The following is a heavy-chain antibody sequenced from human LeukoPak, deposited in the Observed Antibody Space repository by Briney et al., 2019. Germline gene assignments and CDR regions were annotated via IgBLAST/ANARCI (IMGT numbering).Heavy chain of an antibody. V-gene: IGHV1-46*01. Sequence: ASVKVSCKASGYTFTTYYMHWVRQAPGQGLEWMGIINPSGGTTNYAQKFQGRVTVTRDTSTSTVYMELSSLRCEDTAVYYCAREAQEANWFDPWGQGTLVTVSS. CDR1: GYTFTTYY. CDR2: INPSGGTT. J-gene: IGHJ5*02. CDR3: AREAQEANWFDP.